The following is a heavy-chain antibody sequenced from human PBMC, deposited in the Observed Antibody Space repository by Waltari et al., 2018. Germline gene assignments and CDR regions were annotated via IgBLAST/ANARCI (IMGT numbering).Heavy chain of an antibody. CDR2: IYYSGST. D-gene: IGHD2-15*01. Sequence: QVQLQESGPGLVKPSQTLSLTCPVSGGSISSGGYYWSWIRQHPGKGLEWIGYIYYSGSTYYNPSLKSLVTISVDTSKNQFSLKLSSVTAADTAVYYCARGLYCSGGSCPRFDPWGQGTLVTVSS. V-gene: IGHV4-31*01. CDR3: ARGLYCSGGSCPRFDP. J-gene: IGHJ5*02. CDR1: GGSISSGGYY.